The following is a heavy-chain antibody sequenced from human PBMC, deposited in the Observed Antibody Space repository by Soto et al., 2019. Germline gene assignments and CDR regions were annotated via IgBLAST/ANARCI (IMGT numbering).Heavy chain of an antibody. Sequence: SETLSLTCTVSGYSISSGSYWAWIRQPPGKGPEWIASIYHGGTTFYNPSLKSRITISVDTSNNQFSLKLTSVTAADTAVYYCVRGPYNYNSRYFDYWGQRTLVTVSS. CDR2: IYHGGTT. J-gene: IGHJ4*02. CDR3: VRGPYNYNSRYFDY. CDR1: GYSISSGSY. V-gene: IGHV4-38-2*02. D-gene: IGHD1-1*01.